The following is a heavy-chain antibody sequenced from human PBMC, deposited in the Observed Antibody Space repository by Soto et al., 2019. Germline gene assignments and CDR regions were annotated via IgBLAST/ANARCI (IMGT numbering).Heavy chain of an antibody. CDR3: ARTLGSSPHHYYFYGMDL. J-gene: IGHJ6*02. D-gene: IGHD6-6*01. CDR1: GFTFDDYA. V-gene: IGHV3-9*01. CDR2: ISWNSDSV. Sequence: PGGSLRLSCAASGFTFDDYAMHWVRQAPGKGLEWVSSISWNSDSVVYADSVKGRFTISRDNAKNSLYLQMNSLRAEDTALYYCARTLGSSPHHYYFYGMDLWGQGTTVTVSS.